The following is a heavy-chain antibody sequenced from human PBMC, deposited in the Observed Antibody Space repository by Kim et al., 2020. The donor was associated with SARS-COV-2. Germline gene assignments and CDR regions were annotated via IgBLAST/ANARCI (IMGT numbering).Heavy chain of an antibody. D-gene: IGHD5-18*01. V-gene: IGHV3-33*01. Sequence: GGSLRLSCAASGFTFSRYGMHWVRQAPGKGLEWVAVIWYDGSKKYYADSVEGRITISRDNSKDTVYLQMDSLRAEDTAVYYCARVNGRNGYSGGSIDVWGQGTTVTVSS. CDR2: IWYDGSKK. CDR1: GFTFSRYG. CDR3: ARVNGRNGYSGGSIDV. J-gene: IGHJ6*02.